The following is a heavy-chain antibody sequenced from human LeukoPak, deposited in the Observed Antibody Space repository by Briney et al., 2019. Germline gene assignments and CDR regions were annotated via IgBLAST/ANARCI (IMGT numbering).Heavy chain of an antibody. CDR1: GFTVSNNY. CDR2: IYSGGST. J-gene: IGHJ4*02. D-gene: IGHD2-21*02. CDR3: AKDLSPFVVVTATFDT. Sequence: GGSLRLSCAASGFTVSNNYMSWVRQAPGKGLEWVSVIYSGGSTYYADSVKGRFTISRDNSRNTVYLQMNSPRAEDTAVYYCAKDLSPFVVVTATFDTWGQGILVTVSS. V-gene: IGHV3-53*05.